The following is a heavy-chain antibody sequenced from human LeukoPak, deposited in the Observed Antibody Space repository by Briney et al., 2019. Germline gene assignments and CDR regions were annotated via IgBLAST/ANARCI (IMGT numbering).Heavy chain of an antibody. CDR1: GGSISGYY. V-gene: IGHV4-59*01. D-gene: IGHD1-26*01. J-gene: IGHJ4*02. CDR3: ARQVGATLDY. CDR2: IYYSGST. Sequence: SETLSLTCTVSGGSISGYYWSWIRQPPGKGLEWIGYIYYSGSTNYNPSLKRRVTISVDTSKNQFSLKLSSVTAADTAVYYCARQVGATLDYWGQGTLVTVSS.